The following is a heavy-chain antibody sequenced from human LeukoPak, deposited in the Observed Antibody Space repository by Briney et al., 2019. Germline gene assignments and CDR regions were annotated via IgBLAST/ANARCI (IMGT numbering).Heavy chain of an antibody. V-gene: IGHV3-74*03. CDR1: GVSLSATS. Sequence: GASVKVSCKVSGVSLSATSIHWVRQAPGKGLVWVSHINAGGSNTVYADSVKGRFTISRDNAKNTLYLQMNGLRAEDTAVYYCARVRGYDTRDFDYWGQGTLVTVSS. CDR2: INAGGSNT. J-gene: IGHJ4*02. D-gene: IGHD3-22*01. CDR3: ARVRGYDTRDFDY.